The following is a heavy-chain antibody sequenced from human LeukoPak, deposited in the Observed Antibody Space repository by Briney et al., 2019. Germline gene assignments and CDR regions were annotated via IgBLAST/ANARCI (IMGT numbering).Heavy chain of an antibody. CDR3: ARRARYSSGWYDAFDI. CDR1: GGSILTTNW. D-gene: IGHD6-19*01. V-gene: IGHV4-4*02. Sequence: PSGTLSRTCAVSGGSILTTNWWSWGRQPPGKGLEWIGEVHLSGASNYNPSLKSRVTMAVDTSKNQFSLNLSSVTAADTAVYYCARRARYSSGWYDAFDIWGQGTMVTVSS. CDR2: VHLSGAS. J-gene: IGHJ3*02.